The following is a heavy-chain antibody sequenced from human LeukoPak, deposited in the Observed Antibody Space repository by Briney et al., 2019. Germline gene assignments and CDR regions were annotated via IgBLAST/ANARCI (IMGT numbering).Heavy chain of an antibody. CDR1: GYTFTSYG. D-gene: IGHD3-22*01. CDR2: IIPIFGTA. CDR3: ARGSSGSHYYYYYMDV. V-gene: IGHV1-69*13. J-gene: IGHJ6*03. Sequence: SVKVSCKASGYTFTSYGISWVRQSPGQGLEWMGGIIPIFGTANYAQKFQGRVTITADGSTSTAYMELSSLRSEDTAVYYCARGSSGSHYYYYYMDVWGKGTTVTVSS.